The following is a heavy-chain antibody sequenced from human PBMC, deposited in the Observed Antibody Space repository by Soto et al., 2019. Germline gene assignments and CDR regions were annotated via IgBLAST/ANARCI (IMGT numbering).Heavy chain of an antibody. CDR2: ILPMLDIT. D-gene: IGHD2-2*01. J-gene: IGHJ3*02. CDR1: GGTFSTYT. CDR3: TLGRWSAATFDI. Sequence: QVQLVQSGAEVKKPGSSVNVSCKASGGTFSTYTINWVRQAPGQGLEWMGRILPMLDITNSAQRFQGRVTITADKSTSTAYLELSSLRSGDTAVYYCTLGRWSAATFDIWGRGTMVPVSS. V-gene: IGHV1-69*02.